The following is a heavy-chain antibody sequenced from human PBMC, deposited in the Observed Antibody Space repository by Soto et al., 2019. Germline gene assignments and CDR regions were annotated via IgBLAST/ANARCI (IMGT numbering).Heavy chain of an antibody. CDR3: ARDLEVVVLGVDHYYYYGMDV. D-gene: IGHD2-15*01. Sequence: RASVKVSCKTSGGTFSSFAISWVRQAPGQGLEWMGGIIPIFETANYAQKFQGRVTITADEITGTAYMELRSLRSEDTGVYYCARDLEVVVLGVDHYYYYGMDVWGHGTTVTVSS. CDR1: GGTFSSFA. CDR2: IIPIFETA. V-gene: IGHV1-69*13. J-gene: IGHJ6*02.